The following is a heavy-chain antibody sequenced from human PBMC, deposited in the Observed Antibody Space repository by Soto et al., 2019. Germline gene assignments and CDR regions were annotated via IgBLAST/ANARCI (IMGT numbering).Heavy chain of an antibody. J-gene: IGHJ6*02. D-gene: IGHD3-3*01. CDR1: GFTFSSYA. V-gene: IGHV3-30-3*01. CDR3: ARVFGVAGKKGGYYYYGMDV. CDR2: ISYDGSNK. Sequence: GGSLRLSCAASGFTFSSYAMHWVRQAPGKGLEWVAVISYDGSNKYYADSVKSRFTISRDNSKNTLYLQMNSLRAEDTAVYYCARVFGVAGKKGGYYYYGMDVWGQGTTVTVSS.